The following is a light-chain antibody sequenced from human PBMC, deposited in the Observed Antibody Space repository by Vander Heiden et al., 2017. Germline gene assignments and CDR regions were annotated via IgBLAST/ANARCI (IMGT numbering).Light chain of an antibody. V-gene: IGKV3-15*01. CDR3: QQYNNWPKT. J-gene: IGKJ2*01. CDR1: QSVSYN. CDR2: GAS. Sequence: EIVMTPSPATLSVSPGERATLSCRTSQSVSYNLAWYHQKPGQAPRLLIYGASTRATGIPARFSGSGSGTEFTLTISSLQSEDFALYYCQQYNNWPKTFGQGTKLEIK.